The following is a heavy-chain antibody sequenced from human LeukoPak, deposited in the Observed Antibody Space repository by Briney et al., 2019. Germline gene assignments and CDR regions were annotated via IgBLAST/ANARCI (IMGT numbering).Heavy chain of an antibody. Sequence: GESLKISCKGSGYSFTSYWIGWVRQMPGKGLEWMGIIYPGDSDTRYSPSFQGQVTISADKSISTAYLQWGSLKASDTAMYYCARQYYYDSSGYPYNWFDPWGQGTLVTVSS. J-gene: IGHJ5*02. D-gene: IGHD3-22*01. CDR2: IYPGDSDT. CDR1: GYSFTSYW. V-gene: IGHV5-51*01. CDR3: ARQYYYDSSGYPYNWFDP.